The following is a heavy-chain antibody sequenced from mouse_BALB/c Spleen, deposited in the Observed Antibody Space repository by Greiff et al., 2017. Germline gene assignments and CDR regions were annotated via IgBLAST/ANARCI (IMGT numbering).Heavy chain of an antibody. CDR2: IRNKANGYTT. CDR1: GFTFTDYY. J-gene: IGHJ4*01. CDR3: ARDMYGNYLYYYAMDY. Sequence: EVHLVESGGGLVQPGGSLRLSCATSGFTFTDYYMSWVRQPPGKALEWLGFIRNKANGYTTEYSASVKGRFTISRDNSQSILYLQMNTLRAEDSATYYCARDMYGNYLYYYAMDYWGQGTSVTVSS. V-gene: IGHV7-3*02. D-gene: IGHD2-10*02.